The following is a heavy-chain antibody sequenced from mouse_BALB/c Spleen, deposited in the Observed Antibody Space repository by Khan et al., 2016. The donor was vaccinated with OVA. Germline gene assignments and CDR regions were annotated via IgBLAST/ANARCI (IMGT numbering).Heavy chain of an antibody. D-gene: IGHD2-10*02. CDR3: ARVYGGDFDY. CDR1: GYSITSDYA. V-gene: IGHV3-2*02. CDR2: ISYSGST. Sequence: EVQLQESGPGLVKPSQSLSLTCTVTGYSITSDYAWNWIRQFPGNKLEWMGYISYSGSTNYTPSLKSRISITRDTSKNQFFLQLTSVTTEDTATYYCARVYGGDFDYWGQGTTLTVSS. J-gene: IGHJ2*01.